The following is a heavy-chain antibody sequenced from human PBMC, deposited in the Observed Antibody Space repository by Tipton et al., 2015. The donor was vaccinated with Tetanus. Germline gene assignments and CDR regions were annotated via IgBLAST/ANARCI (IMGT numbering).Heavy chain of an antibody. CDR2: INSDGSST. J-gene: IGHJ4*02. Sequence: SLRLSCAASGFTFSSYWMHWVRQAPGKGLVWVSRINSDGSSTSYADSVKGRFTISRDNAKNTLYLQMNSLRADDTAVYYCAKDGCFSVGCLGSDYWGQGNLVTVSS. CDR3: AKDGCFSVGCLGSDY. D-gene: IGHD5/OR15-5a*01. V-gene: IGHV3-74*01. CDR1: GFTFSSYW.